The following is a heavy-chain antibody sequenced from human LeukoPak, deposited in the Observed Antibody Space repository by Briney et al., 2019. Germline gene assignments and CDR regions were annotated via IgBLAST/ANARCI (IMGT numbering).Heavy chain of an antibody. CDR3: ARDRGGDGYIDH. V-gene: IGHV1-69*13. D-gene: IGHD5-24*01. J-gene: IGHJ4*02. Sequence: GASVKVSCKASGGTFSSYAINWVRQAPGQGLEWMGAIIPIFGTAHYAQKFQGRVTITADGSTSSVYMKLSSLRSEDTAVYYCARDRGGDGYIDHWGQGTLVTVSS. CDR1: GGTFSSYA. CDR2: IIPIFGTA.